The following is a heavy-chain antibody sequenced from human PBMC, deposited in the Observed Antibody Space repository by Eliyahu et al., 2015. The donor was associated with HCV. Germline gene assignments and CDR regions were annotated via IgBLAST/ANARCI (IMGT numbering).Heavy chain of an antibody. V-gene: IGHV6-1*01. D-gene: IGHD5/OR15-5a*01. Sequence: QVQLQQSGPGLVKPSQTLSLTCAIXGDSVSSNSAAWNWIRQSPSRGLXWLGRTYYRSKWYNDYAVSVKSRITINPDTSKNQFSLQLNSVTPEDTAVYYCASSLGAQHKIEYYFDYWGQGTLVTVSS. CDR2: TYYRSKWYN. J-gene: IGHJ4*02. CDR3: ASSLGAQHKIEYYFDY. CDR1: GDSVSSNSAA.